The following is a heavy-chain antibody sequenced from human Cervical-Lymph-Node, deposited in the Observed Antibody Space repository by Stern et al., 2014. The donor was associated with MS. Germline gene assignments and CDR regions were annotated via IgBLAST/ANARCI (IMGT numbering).Heavy chain of an antibody. CDR3: ARGKNLLVFPRNYGLDV. D-gene: IGHD2-8*01. V-gene: IGHV3-13*01. CDR1: GFTFSMYD. J-gene: IGHJ6*02. CDR2: LGTGSDT. Sequence: DQLVESGGGLVQPGGSLRLSCAASGFTFSMYDMHWVRQAAGKGLEWASALGTGSDTHYAVSVKGRFTISREYATSSLYLQMNSLRAGDTGVYYCARGKNLLVFPRNYGLDVWGQGTTVTVSS.